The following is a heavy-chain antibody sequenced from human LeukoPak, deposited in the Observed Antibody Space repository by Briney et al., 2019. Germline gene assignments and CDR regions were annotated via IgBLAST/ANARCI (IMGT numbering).Heavy chain of an antibody. CDR2: INFNSSGT. J-gene: IGHJ6*02. D-gene: IGHD7-27*01. Sequence: ASVKVSCKASGYTFSGYYMHWVRQAPGQGLEWMGWINFNSSGTNYAQKFQGRVTMTRDTSISTAYMELRRLRSDDTAVYHCARSGYYYGLDVWGQGTTVTVSS. CDR1: GYTFSGYY. CDR3: ARSGYYYGLDV. V-gene: IGHV1-2*02.